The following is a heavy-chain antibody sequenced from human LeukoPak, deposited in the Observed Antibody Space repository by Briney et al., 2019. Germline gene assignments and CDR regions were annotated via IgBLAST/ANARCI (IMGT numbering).Heavy chain of an antibody. CDR2: ISSSSTI. CDR3: ARDLATMVTADAFDI. CDR1: GFTFSRYS. V-gene: IGHV3-48*04. Sequence: GGSLRLSCAASGFTFSRYSMSGVRQAPGKGREGVSYISSSSTIYYADSVKGRFTISRDNAKNSLYLQMNSLRAEDTAVYYCARDLATMVTADAFDIWGQGTMVTVSS. D-gene: IGHD3-10*01. J-gene: IGHJ3*02.